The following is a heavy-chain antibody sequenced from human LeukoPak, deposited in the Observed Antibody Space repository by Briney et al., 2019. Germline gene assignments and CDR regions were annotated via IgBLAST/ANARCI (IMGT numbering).Heavy chain of an antibody. D-gene: IGHD2-2*01. CDR1: GGSISSSSYY. V-gene: IGHV4-39*07. Sequence: PSGTLSLTCTVSGGSISSSSYYWGWIRQPPGKGLEWIGSIYYSGSTYYNPSLKSRVTISVDTSKNQFSLKLSSVTAADTAVYFCARLSCSSTSCYAEFDYWGQGTLVTVSS. CDR3: ARLSCSSTSCYAEFDY. CDR2: IYYSGST. J-gene: IGHJ4*02.